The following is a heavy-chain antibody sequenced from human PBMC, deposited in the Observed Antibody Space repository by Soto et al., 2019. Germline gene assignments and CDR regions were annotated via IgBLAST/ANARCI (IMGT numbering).Heavy chain of an antibody. CDR2: ISWNSGNI. J-gene: IGHJ4*02. Sequence: GGSLRLSCAASGFSFDDYAMHWVRQAPGKGLEWVSGISWNSGNIAYADSLKGRFTISRDNAKNSLYLEMNSLRPEDTALYYCAKGEGYSYVSGLISYWGQGTLVTVSS. D-gene: IGHD5-18*01. CDR3: AKGEGYSYVSGLISY. V-gene: IGHV3-9*01. CDR1: GFSFDDYA.